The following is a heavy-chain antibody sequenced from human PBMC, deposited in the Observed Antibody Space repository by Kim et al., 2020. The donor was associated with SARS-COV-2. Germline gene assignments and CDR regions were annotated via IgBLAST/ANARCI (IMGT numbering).Heavy chain of an antibody. CDR2: LNSGGDDR. J-gene: IGHJ2*01. CDR3: SRRATPPGGVWY. CDR1: GFTFSTYS. V-gene: IGHV3-23*01. Sequence: GGSLRLSCAASGFTFSTYSMSWVRQAPGEGLEWISSLNSGGDDRYYADSVKGRFTISRDNSRDTVFLQMNGLRADDTALYFCSRRATPPGGVWY. D-gene: IGHD3-10*01.